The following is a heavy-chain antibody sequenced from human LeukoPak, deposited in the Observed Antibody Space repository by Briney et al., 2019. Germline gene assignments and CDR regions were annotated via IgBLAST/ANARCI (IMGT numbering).Heavy chain of an antibody. CDR3: ARDAYDSGEHWFDP. Sequence: SETLPLTCAVAGGSISSGGYSWSWIRQPPGKGLEWIGYIYHSGSTYYNPSLKSRVTISVDRSKNQFSLKLSSVTAADTAVYYCARDAYDSGEHWFDPWGQGTLVTVSS. D-gene: IGHD3-22*01. CDR1: GGSISSGGYS. V-gene: IGHV4-30-2*01. J-gene: IGHJ5*02. CDR2: IYHSGST.